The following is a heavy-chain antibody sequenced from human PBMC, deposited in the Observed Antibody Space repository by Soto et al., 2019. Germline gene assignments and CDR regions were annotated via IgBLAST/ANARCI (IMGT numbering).Heavy chain of an antibody. CDR3: ARQELPPYYYYYGMDV. CDR2: ISAYNGNT. Sequence: ASVKVSCKASGYTFTSYGISWVRQPPGQGLEWMGWISAYNGNTNYAQKLQGRVTMTTDTSTSTAYMELRSLRSDDTAVYYCARQELPPYYYYYGMDVWGQGTTVTVSS. D-gene: IGHD1-26*01. J-gene: IGHJ6*02. CDR1: GYTFTSYG. V-gene: IGHV1-18*04.